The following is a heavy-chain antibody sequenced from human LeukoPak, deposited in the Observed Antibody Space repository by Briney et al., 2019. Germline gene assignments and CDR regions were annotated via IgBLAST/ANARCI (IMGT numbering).Heavy chain of an antibody. V-gene: IGHV3-21*01. Sequence: GGSPRLSCAASGFTFSSYSMNWVRQAPGKGLEWVSSISSSSSYIYYADSVKGRFTISRDNAKNSLYLQMNSLRAEDTAVYYCARDEPALWFGELFSAAGYAFDIWGQGTMVTVSS. D-gene: IGHD3-10*01. CDR3: ARDEPALWFGELFSAAGYAFDI. J-gene: IGHJ3*02. CDR2: ISSSSSYI. CDR1: GFTFSSYS.